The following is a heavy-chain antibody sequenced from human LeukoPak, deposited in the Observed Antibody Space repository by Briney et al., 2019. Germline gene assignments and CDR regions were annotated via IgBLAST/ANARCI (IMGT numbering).Heavy chain of an antibody. CDR3: AREVGAVGGFD. V-gene: IGHV3-33*01. D-gene: IGHD6-19*01. CDR1: GFTFSSYG. CDR2: IWYDGSNK. J-gene: IGHJ4*02. Sequence: GRSLRLSCAASGFTFSSYGMHWVRQAPGKGLEWVAVIWYDGSNKYYADSVKGRFTISRDNSKNTLYLQMNSLRAEDTAVYYCAREVGAVGGFDWGQGTLVTVSS.